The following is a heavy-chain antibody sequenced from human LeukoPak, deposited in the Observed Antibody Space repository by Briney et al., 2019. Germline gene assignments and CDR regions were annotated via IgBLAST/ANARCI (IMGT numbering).Heavy chain of an antibody. J-gene: IGHJ6*03. Sequence: GGSLRLSCAASGFTFSSYWMSWVRQAPGKGLEWVANIKQDGSEKYYVDSVKGRFTIPRDNAKNSLYLQMNSLRAEDTAVYYCASDFNWGLFYYYYMDVWGKGTTVTVSS. CDR1: GFTFSSYW. CDR3: ASDFNWGLFYYYYMDV. V-gene: IGHV3-7*01. CDR2: IKQDGSEK. D-gene: IGHD7-27*01.